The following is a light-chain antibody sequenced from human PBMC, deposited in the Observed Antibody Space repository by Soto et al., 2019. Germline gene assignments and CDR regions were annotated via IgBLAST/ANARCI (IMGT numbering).Light chain of an antibody. CDR3: QQYGSSYTWT. J-gene: IGKJ1*01. Sequence: EIVLTQSPGPLYLSPGERANTSCTGIQSVSSSYLAWYQQKPGQAPRLLIYGASSRATGIPGRFSGSGSGTDFTLTISRLEPEDFAVYYCQQYGSSYTWTFGQGTKVDIK. CDR1: QSVSSSY. V-gene: IGKV3-20*01. CDR2: GAS.